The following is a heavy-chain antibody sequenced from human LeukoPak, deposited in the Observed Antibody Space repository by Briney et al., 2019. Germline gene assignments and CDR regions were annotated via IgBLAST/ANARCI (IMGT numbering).Heavy chain of an antibody. CDR1: GGSISSSSYF. V-gene: IGHV4-39*02. CDR2: IHYSGST. Sequence: PSETLSLTCTVSGGSISSSSYFWGWFRQPPGMGLEWIGSIHYSGSTYSNPSLKSRVTMSVDTSKDHFSLKLSSVTAADTAVYYCARRAAYCGGDCYPDWGQGTLVTVSS. D-gene: IGHD2-21*02. CDR3: ARRAAYCGGDCYPD. J-gene: IGHJ4*02.